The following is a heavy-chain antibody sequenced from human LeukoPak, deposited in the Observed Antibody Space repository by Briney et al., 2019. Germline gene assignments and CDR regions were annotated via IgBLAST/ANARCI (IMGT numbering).Heavy chain of an antibody. V-gene: IGHV3-21*01. CDR2: ISTSGNYI. J-gene: IGHJ4*02. CDR3: SRGSYNSGGTSDY. Sequence: GGSLRLSCAASGFTFSDYSMNWVRQAPGKGLEWVSYISTSGNYIYYADSVKGRFTIPRDNAKNSLYLQMNSLRAEDTAVYYCSRGSYNSGGTSDYWGQGNLVTVSS. D-gene: IGHD2-15*01. CDR1: GFTFSDYS.